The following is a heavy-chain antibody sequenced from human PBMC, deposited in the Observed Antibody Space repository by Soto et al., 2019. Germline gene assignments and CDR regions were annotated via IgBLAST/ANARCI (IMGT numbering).Heavy chain of an antibody. CDR3: AGIAVAGTSLDY. V-gene: IGHV4-59*01. CDR1: GGSISSYY. CDR2: IYYSGST. Sequence: PSETLSLTCTVSGGSISSYYWSWIRQPPGKGLEWIGYIYYSGSTNYNPSLKSRVTISVDTSKNQFSLKLSSVTAADTAVYYCAGIAVAGTSLDYWGQGTLVTVS. D-gene: IGHD6-19*01. J-gene: IGHJ4*02.